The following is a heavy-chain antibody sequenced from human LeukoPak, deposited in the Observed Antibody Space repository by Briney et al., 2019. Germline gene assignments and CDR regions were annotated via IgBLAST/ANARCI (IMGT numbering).Heavy chain of an antibody. D-gene: IGHD6-19*01. CDR3: ATLAVAGVNWFDP. CDR1: GYTFTGYY. CDR2: INPNSGGT. J-gene: IGHJ5*02. Sequence: ASVKVSCKASGYTFTGYYMHWVRQAPGQGREWMGRINPNSGGTNYAQKFQGRVTMTRDTSISTAYMELSRLRSDDTAVYYCATLAVAGVNWFDPWGQGTLVTASS. V-gene: IGHV1-2*06.